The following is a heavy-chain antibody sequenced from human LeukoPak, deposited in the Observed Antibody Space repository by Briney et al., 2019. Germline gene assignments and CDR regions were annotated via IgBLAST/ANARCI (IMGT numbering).Heavy chain of an antibody. V-gene: IGHV3-49*03. Sequence: LPGGSLRLSCTASGFTFGDYAMSWFRQAPGKGLEWVGFIRSKAYGGTTEYAASVKGRFTISRDDSKSIAYLQMNSLKTEDTAVYYCTRSSRWFGELLYYFDYWGQGTLVTVSS. CDR1: GFTFGDYA. CDR3: TRSSRWFGELLYYFDY. CDR2: IRSKAYGGTT. D-gene: IGHD3-10*01. J-gene: IGHJ4*02.